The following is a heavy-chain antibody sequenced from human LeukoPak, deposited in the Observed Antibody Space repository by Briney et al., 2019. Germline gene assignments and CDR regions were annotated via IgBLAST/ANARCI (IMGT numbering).Heavy chain of an antibody. CDR1: GYSISSSYY. J-gene: IGHJ4*02. V-gene: IGHV4-61*01. Sequence: KSSETLSLTCSVSGYSISSSYYWSWIRQPPGKGLEWIGYIYYSGSTNYNPSLKSRVTISVDTSKNQFSLKLSSVTAADTAVYYCSRDRYYYDSSGYRIFDYWGQGTLVTVSS. CDR3: SRDRYYYDSSGYRIFDY. D-gene: IGHD3-22*01. CDR2: IYYSGST.